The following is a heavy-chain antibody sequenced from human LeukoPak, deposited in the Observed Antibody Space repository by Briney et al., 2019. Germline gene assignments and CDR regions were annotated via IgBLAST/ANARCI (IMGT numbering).Heavy chain of an antibody. J-gene: IGHJ5*02. CDR1: GGTFSSYA. D-gene: IGHD3-10*01. CDR2: IIPIFGTA. CDR3: ARVPYYYGSGSPLWA. Sequence: SVKVSCKASGGTFSSYAISWVRQAPGQGLEWMGGIIPIFGTADYAQKFQGRVTITADESTSTAYMELSSLRSEDTAVYYCARVPYYYGSGSPLWAWGQGTLVTVSS. V-gene: IGHV1-69*13.